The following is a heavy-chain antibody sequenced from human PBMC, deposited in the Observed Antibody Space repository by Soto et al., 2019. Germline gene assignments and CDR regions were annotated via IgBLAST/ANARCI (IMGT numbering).Heavy chain of an antibody. J-gene: IGHJ4*02. CDR2: IWYDGSKT. Sequence: QVQLEESGGGVVQPGKSLRLSCAASGFTFSDYGMHWVRQAPGKGLEWVSIIWYDGSKTYYADSVRGRFTISRDDSRNTVYLQMNSLRAEETAVYYCARTRFGYPFDYWGQGTLVAVSS. CDR3: ARTRFGYPFDY. D-gene: IGHD2-2*03. CDR1: GFTFSDYG. V-gene: IGHV3-33*01.